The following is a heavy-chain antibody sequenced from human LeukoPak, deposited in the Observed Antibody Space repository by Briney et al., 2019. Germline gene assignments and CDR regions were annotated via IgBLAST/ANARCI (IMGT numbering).Heavy chain of an antibody. J-gene: IGHJ4*02. CDR3: ARVRSSGWGKNFDY. Sequence: SETLSLTCTVSGGSISSYYWSWIRQPPGKGLEWSGYIYYSGSTNYNPSLKSRVTISVDTSKNQFSLKLSSVTAADTAVYYCARVRSSGWGKNFDYWGQGTLVTVSS. V-gene: IGHV4-59*01. D-gene: IGHD6-19*01. CDR2: IYYSGST. CDR1: GGSISSYY.